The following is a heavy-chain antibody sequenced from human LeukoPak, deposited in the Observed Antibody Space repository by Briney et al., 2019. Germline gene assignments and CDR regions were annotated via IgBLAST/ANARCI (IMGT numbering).Heavy chain of an antibody. J-gene: IGHJ6*02. CDR1: GFTFSTYW. CDR3: ARERGDSSGYYRLHYYYYGMDV. CDR2: IKSDGSDT. D-gene: IGHD3-22*01. V-gene: IGHV3-74*01. Sequence: GGSPRLSCAASGFTFSTYWMHWVRQAPGEGLVWVSRIKSDGSDTSYADSVKGRFTISRDNSKNTLYLQMNSLRAEDTAVYYCARERGDSSGYYRLHYYYYGMDVWGQGTTVTVSS.